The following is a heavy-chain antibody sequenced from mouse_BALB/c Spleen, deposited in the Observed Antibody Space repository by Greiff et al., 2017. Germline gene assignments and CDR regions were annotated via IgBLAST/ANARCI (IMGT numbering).Heavy chain of an antibody. D-gene: IGHD3-3*01. V-gene: IGHV5-12-1*01. CDR3: ARHRETGVFDY. CDR2: ISSGGGST. CDR1: GFAFSSYD. Sequence: EVHLVESGGGLVKPGGSLKLSCAASGFAFSSYDMSWVRQTPEKRLEWVAYISSGGGSTYYPDTVKGRFTISRDNAKNTLYLQMSSLKSEDTAMYYCARHRETGVFDYWGQGTTLTVSS. J-gene: IGHJ2*01.